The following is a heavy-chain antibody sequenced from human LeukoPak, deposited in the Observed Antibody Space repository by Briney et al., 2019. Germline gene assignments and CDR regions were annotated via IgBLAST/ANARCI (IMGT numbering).Heavy chain of an antibody. Sequence: ASVKVSCKAAGYTFTSHGFIWLRQAPGQGLEWMGWITVNNGYTKYAQELQGRVTMTTDTSTSTAYMELRSLRSDDTAVYYCAKVHCISTDCNHIWTYFDYWGQGTLVTVSS. CDR1: GYTFTSHG. CDR3: AKVHCISTDCNHIWTYFDY. CDR2: ITVNNGYT. J-gene: IGHJ4*02. D-gene: IGHD2-2*01. V-gene: IGHV1-18*01.